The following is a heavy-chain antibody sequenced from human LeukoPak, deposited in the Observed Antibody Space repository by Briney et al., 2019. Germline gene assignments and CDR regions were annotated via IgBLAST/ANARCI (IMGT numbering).Heavy chain of an antibody. Sequence: SETLSLTCTVSGGSISSYYWSWIRQPPGKGLEWIGYMYYSGSTNYNPSLKSRVTISVDMSKNQFSLKLSSVTAADTAVYFCARETTLGPTSRMDVWGKGTTVTVSS. CDR2: MYYSGST. J-gene: IGHJ6*04. CDR1: GGSISSYY. V-gene: IGHV4-59*12. D-gene: IGHD1-26*01. CDR3: ARETTLGPTSRMDV.